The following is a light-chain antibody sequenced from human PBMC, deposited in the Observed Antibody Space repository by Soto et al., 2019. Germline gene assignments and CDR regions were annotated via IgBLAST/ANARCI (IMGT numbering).Light chain of an antibody. Sequence: LTQPHSVSESPAKTVTISCTRSSGSIARHYVQWYQQRPGSAPTTVIFDDNQRPSGVPDRFSGSIDSSSNSASLTISGLKTEDEADYYCQSYDSTNRVFGGGTKLTVL. CDR3: QSYDSTNRV. V-gene: IGLV6-57*04. J-gene: IGLJ3*02. CDR2: DDN. CDR1: SGSIARHY.